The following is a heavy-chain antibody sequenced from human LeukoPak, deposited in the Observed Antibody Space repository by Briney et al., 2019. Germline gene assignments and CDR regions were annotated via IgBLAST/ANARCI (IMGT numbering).Heavy chain of an antibody. CDR3: AKDGGYSYGYDY. CDR1: GFTFSSYG. D-gene: IGHD5-18*01. CDR2: ISYDGSNK. Sequence: GRSLRLSCAASGFTFSSYGMQWVRQAPGKGLEWVAVISYDGSNKYYADSVKGRFTISRDNSKNTLYLQMNSLRAEDTAVYYCAKDGGYSYGYDYWGQGTLVTVSS. J-gene: IGHJ4*02. V-gene: IGHV3-30*18.